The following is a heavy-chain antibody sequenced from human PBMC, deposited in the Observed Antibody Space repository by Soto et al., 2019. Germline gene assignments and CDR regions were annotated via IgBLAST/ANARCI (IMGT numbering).Heavy chain of an antibody. D-gene: IGHD5-12*01. CDR2: INQDGSEK. CDR3: ARDHIVATIVFEY. Sequence: GGSLRLSCGAAGFTFRSDWMSWVRQAPGKGLEWVANINQDGSEKYYVDSVKGRFTISRDNAENSVYLQMNTLRAEDTAVYYCARDHIVATIVFEYWGLGTLVTVSS. V-gene: IGHV3-7*01. J-gene: IGHJ4*02. CDR1: GFTFRSDW.